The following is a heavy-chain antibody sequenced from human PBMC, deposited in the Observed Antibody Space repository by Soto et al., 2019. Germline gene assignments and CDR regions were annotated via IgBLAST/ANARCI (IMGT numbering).Heavy chain of an antibody. CDR3: ARQPVYYYYGMDV. CDR2: IYPGDSDT. CDR1: GYTFTNYW. Sequence: GESLKISCKGHGYTFTNYWIGWVRQMPGKGLEWMGIIYPGDSDTRYSPSFQGQVTISADKSISTAYLQWSSLKASDTAMYYCARQPVYYYYGMDVWGQGTTVTVSS. J-gene: IGHJ6*02. V-gene: IGHV5-51*01.